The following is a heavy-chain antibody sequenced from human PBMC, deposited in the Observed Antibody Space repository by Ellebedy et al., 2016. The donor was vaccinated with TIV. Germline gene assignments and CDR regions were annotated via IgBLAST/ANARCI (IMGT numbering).Heavy chain of an antibody. CDR1: GFTFSDYY. Sequence: GGSLRLSXAASGFTFSDYYMSWIRQAPGKGLEWVSYISSSGSTIYYADSVKGRFTISRDNSKNSLYLQMNSLRAEDTALYYCAKDIRAWRRGYSGYAPGDWGQGTLVTVSS. V-gene: IGHV3-11*01. D-gene: IGHD5-12*01. CDR3: AKDIRAWRRGYSGYAPGD. CDR2: ISSSGSTI. J-gene: IGHJ4*02.